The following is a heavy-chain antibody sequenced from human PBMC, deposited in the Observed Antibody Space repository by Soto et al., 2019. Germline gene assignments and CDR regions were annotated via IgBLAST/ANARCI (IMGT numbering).Heavy chain of an antibody. CDR3: GGGGRWRAVPAPRANGMEV. CDR2: ISHDGSNQ. Sequence: QVQLVESGGGVVQPGRSLRLSCAPSGFSFSDFGMHWVRQAPGKGLEWVAAISHDGSNQYYGDSVKGRFSISRGHSNNRLYEQRKNMKGEDSAIYLCGGGGRWRAVPAPRANGMEVCGTGTTVTVSS. D-gene: IGHD2-15*01. V-gene: IGHV3-30*03. CDR1: GFSFSDFG. J-gene: IGHJ6*04.